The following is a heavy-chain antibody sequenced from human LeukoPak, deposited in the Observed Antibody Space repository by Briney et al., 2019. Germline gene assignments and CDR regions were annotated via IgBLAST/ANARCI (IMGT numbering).Heavy chain of an antibody. CDR1: GYTFTSYA. CDR3: TRDLSGRSSSSWFNSDFDY. V-gene: IGHV7-4-1*02. J-gene: IGHJ4*02. D-gene: IGHD6-13*01. CDR2: MNTNTGNP. Sequence: ASVKVSCKASGYTFTSYAMNWVRQAPGQGLEWMGWMNTNTGNPTYAQGFTGRFVFSLDTSVSTAYLQISSLKAEDTAVYYCTRDLSGRSSSSWFNSDFDYWGQGTLVTVSS.